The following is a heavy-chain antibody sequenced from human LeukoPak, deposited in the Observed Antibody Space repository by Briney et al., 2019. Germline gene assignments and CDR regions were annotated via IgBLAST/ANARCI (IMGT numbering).Heavy chain of an antibody. D-gene: IGHD3-10*01. J-gene: IGHJ4*02. CDR2: ISYSGST. V-gene: IGHV4-59*01. CDR3: ARGQRVTMVRGVADLDFDY. Sequence: SETLSLTCTVSGGSISSYYWSWIRQPPGKGLEWIACISYSGSTKYNPSLKSRVTISVDTSKNQLSLKLSSVTAADTAVYYCARGQRVTMVRGVADLDFDYWGQGTLVTVSS. CDR1: GGSISSYY.